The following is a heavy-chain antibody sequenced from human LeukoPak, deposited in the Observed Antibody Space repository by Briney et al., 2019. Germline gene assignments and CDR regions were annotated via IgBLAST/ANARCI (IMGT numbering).Heavy chain of an antibody. V-gene: IGHV3-33*01. CDR1: GFTFSSYG. CDR2: IWYDGSNK. CDR3: ARDAVYSSSWQYY. D-gene: IGHD6-13*01. J-gene: IGHJ4*02. Sequence: GSLRLSCAASGFTFSSYGMHWVRRAPGKGLEWVAVIWYDGSNKYYADSVKGRFTISRDNSKNTLYLQMNSLRAEDTAVYYCARDAVYSSSWQYYWGQGTLVTVSS.